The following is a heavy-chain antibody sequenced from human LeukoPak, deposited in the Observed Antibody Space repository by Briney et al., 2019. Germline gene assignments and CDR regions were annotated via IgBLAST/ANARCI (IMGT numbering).Heavy chain of an antibody. D-gene: IGHD3-10*01. V-gene: IGHV1-2*02. Sequence: GASVKVSCKASGYTFTGYFMYWVRQAPGQGLEWMGWINPSSGGTNYAQKFQGRVTMTRDTSISTAYMELSRLTSDDTAVFYCARGGAMVRPIDYWGQGTLVTVSS. J-gene: IGHJ4*02. CDR3: ARGGAMVRPIDY. CDR1: GYTFTGYF. CDR2: INPSSGGT.